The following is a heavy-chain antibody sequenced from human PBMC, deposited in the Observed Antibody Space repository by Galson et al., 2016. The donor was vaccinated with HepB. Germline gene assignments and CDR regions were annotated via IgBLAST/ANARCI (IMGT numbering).Heavy chain of an antibody. CDR1: GYKFTSYW. V-gene: IGHV5-51*01. D-gene: IGHD6-13*01. Sequence: QSGAEVKKPGESLKISCQGSGYKFTSYWIGWVRQVPGKGLEWMGTIYPGDSDTRYSPSFQGQVTISVDKSISTAYQQWSSLKASDSAMYYCARHELHSNSWYMDSWGQGTLVTVSS. CDR3: ARHELHSNSWYMDS. CDR2: IYPGDSDT. J-gene: IGHJ4*02.